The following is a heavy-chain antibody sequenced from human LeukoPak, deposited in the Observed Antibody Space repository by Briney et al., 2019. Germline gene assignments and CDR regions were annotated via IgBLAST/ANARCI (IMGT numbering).Heavy chain of an antibody. CDR2: ISAYNGNT. CDR1: GNIFTSYG. CDR3: ARDNYYDHAFDI. Sequence: APVKVSCKASGNIFTSYGISWVRQAPGQGLEWMGWISAYNGNTNYAQKIQGRVTMSTDTSTSTAYMELRSLRSDDTAVYYCARDNYYDHAFDIWGQGTMVTVSS. J-gene: IGHJ3*02. D-gene: IGHD3-22*01. V-gene: IGHV1-18*01.